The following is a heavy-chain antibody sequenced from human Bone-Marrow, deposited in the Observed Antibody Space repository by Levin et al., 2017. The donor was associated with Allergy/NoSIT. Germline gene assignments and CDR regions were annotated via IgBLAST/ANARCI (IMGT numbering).Heavy chain of an antibody. Sequence: SQTLSLTCTVSGYSISRPYFGAWIRQTPGKGLEWIGSIYHGGSTYYNPSLQSRVTMSVDTPRNQFSLKLTSVTAADTAVYYCARMVDPRSGWFDPWGQGILVTASS. CDR2: IYHGGST. CDR3: ARMVDPRSGWFDP. D-gene: IGHD3-10*01. V-gene: IGHV4-38-2*02. CDR1: GYSISRPYF. J-gene: IGHJ5*02.